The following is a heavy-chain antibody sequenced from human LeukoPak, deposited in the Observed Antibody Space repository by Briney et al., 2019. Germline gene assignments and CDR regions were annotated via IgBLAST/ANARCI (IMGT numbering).Heavy chain of an antibody. CDR3: ARDPTTSQGSDAFDI. Sequence: PGGSLRLSCAASGFTFSSYWMHWVRQPPGKGLEWVSSISSSSSHIYYADSVKGRFTISRDNAKNSLYLQMNSLRVEDTAVYYCARDPTTSQGSDAFDIWGQGTRVTVSS. CDR1: GFTFSSYW. D-gene: IGHD1-1*01. V-gene: IGHV3-21*01. J-gene: IGHJ3*02. CDR2: ISSSSSHI.